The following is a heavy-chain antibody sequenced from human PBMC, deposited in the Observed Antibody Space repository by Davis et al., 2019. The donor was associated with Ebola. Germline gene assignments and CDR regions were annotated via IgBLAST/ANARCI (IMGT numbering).Heavy chain of an antibody. CDR3: ARGGTSPWFRPFDH. Sequence: PSETLSLTCAVYGGSFSGYYWSWIRQPPGKGLEWIGEINHSGSTNYNPSLKSRVTISVDASKNQFSLNLSSVTAADTAVYYCARGGTSPWFRPFDHWGQGTLVTVSS. CDR1: GGSFSGYY. J-gene: IGHJ4*02. CDR2: INHSGST. V-gene: IGHV4-34*01. D-gene: IGHD3-10*01.